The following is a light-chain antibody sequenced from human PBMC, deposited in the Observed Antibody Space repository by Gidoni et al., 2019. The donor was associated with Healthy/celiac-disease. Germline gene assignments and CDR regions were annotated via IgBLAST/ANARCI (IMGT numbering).Light chain of an antibody. V-gene: IGKV3-20*01. Sequence: EIVLTPSPGTLSLSPGERATLPCRASQSVSSSYLAWYQQKPGQAPRLLIYGASSRATGIPDRFSGSGSGTDFTLTISRLEPEDFAVYYCQQYGSSTGYTFGQGTKLEIK. CDR1: QSVSSSY. CDR2: GAS. CDR3: QQYGSSTGYT. J-gene: IGKJ2*01.